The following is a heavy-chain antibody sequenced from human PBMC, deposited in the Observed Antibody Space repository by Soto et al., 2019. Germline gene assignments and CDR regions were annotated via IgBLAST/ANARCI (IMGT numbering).Heavy chain of an antibody. CDR3: ARDYGGNVDF. D-gene: IGHD4-17*01. Sequence: QVQLVQSGAEVKKPGSSVKVSCKASGGTFSSYAISWVRQAPGQGLEWMGGIIPIFGTANYAQKFQGRVXIXPHEATSTADMELSSLRSEATAVYYSARDYGGNVDFRGQGPLVTVSS. CDR2: IIPIFGTA. V-gene: IGHV1-69*05. J-gene: IGHJ4*02. CDR1: GGTFSSYA.